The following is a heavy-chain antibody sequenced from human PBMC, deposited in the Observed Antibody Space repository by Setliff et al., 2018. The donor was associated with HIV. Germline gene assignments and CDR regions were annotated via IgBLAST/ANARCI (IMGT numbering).Heavy chain of an antibody. CDR2: IYYSGST. J-gene: IGHJ4*02. Sequence: SETLSLTCTVSGGSISGGSYYWGWIRQPAGKGLEWIGYIYYSGSTTYNPSLKSRVTISVDTSKNQFSLKLSSVTAADTAVYYCARDRLDGYNSGFDYWGQGTLVTVSS. CDR1: GGSISGGSYY. CDR3: ARDRLDGYNSGFDY. D-gene: IGHD5-12*01. V-gene: IGHV4-61*10.